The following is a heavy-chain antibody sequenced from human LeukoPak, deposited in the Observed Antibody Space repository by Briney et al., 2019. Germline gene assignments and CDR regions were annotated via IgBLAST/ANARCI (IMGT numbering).Heavy chain of an antibody. CDR2: IRYDGSNK. CDR3: ARDKVGSSYDFWSGYYTFDY. J-gene: IGHJ4*02. D-gene: IGHD3-3*01. CDR1: GFTFSSYG. V-gene: IGHV3-30*02. Sequence: GGSLRLSCAASGFTFSSYGMHWVRQAPGKGLEWVAFIRYDGSNKYYADSVKGRLTISRDNAKNTLYLQMNSLRAEDTAVYYCARDKVGSSYDFWSGYYTFDYWGQGTLVTVSS.